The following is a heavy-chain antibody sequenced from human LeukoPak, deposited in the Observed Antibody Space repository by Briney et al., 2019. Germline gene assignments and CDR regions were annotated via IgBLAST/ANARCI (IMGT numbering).Heavy chain of an antibody. D-gene: IGHD3-16*02. Sequence: PSETLSLTCAVYGGSFSGYYWSWLRQPPGKGLEWIGEINHSGSTNYNPSLKSRVTISVDTSKNQFSLKLSSVTAADTAVYYCARDGYDYVWGSYRYSGMDVWGQGTTVTVSS. CDR3: ARDGYDYVWGSYRYSGMDV. CDR1: GGSFSGYY. J-gene: IGHJ6*02. CDR2: INHSGST. V-gene: IGHV4-34*01.